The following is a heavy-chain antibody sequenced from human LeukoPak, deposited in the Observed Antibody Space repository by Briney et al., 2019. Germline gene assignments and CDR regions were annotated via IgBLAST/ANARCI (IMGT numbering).Heavy chain of an antibody. CDR2: ICPGDSDT. CDR3: ARVKEYYYDSSGCDY. CDR1: GYSFTSYW. Sequence: GESLKISCKGSGYSFTSYWIGWVRQMPGKGLEWMGIICPGDSDTRYSPSFQGQVTISADKSISTAYLQWSSLKASDTAMYYCARVKEYYYDSSGCDYWGQGTLVTVSS. J-gene: IGHJ4*02. V-gene: IGHV5-51*01. D-gene: IGHD3-22*01.